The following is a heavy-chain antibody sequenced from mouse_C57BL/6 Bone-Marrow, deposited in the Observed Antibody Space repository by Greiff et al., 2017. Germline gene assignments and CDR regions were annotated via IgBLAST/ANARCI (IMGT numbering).Heavy chain of an antibody. J-gene: IGHJ3*01. CDR2: IYPRSGNT. V-gene: IGHV1-81*01. Sequence: QVQLKQSGAELARPGASVKLSCKASGYTFTSYGISWVKQRTGQGLEWIGEIYPRSGNTYYNEKFKGKATLTADKSSSTAYMELRSLTSEDSAVDFCANLTGTTWFAYWGQGTLVTVSA. D-gene: IGHD4-1*01. CDR3: ANLTGTTWFAY. CDR1: GYTFTSYG.